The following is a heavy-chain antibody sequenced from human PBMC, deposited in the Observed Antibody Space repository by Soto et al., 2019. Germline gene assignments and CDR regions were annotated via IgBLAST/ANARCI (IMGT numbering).Heavy chain of an antibody. CDR3: ARDHVLRYAFYGMDV. CDR2: IWYDGSNK. Sequence: QVQLVESGGGVVQPGRSLRLSCAASGFTFSSYGMHWVRQAPGKGLEWVAVIWYDGSNKYYADSVKGRFTISRDNSKNTLNLQMNSLRAEDTAVYYCARDHVLRYAFYGMDVWGQGTTVTVSS. J-gene: IGHJ6*02. D-gene: IGHD3-9*01. V-gene: IGHV3-33*01. CDR1: GFTFSSYG.